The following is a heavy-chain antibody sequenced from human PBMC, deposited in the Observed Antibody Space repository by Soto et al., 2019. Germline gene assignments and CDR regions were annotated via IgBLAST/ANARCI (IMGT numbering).Heavy chain of an antibody. Sequence: SETLSLTCTVSGGSISSSSYYWGWIRQPPGKGLEWIGSIYYSGSTYYNPSLKSRVTISVDTSKNQFSLKLSSVTAADTAVYYCAGRIVATISPYHYYYYYMDVWGKGTTXTVSS. CDR1: GGSISSSSYY. J-gene: IGHJ6*03. CDR3: AGRIVATISPYHYYYYYMDV. V-gene: IGHV4-39*01. CDR2: IYYSGST. D-gene: IGHD5-12*01.